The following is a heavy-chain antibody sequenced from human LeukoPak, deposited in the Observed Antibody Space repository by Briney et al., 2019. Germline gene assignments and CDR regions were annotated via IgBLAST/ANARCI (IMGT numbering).Heavy chain of an antibody. D-gene: IGHD3-22*01. CDR1: GFTFSCYA. V-gene: IGHV3-23*01. J-gene: IGHJ4*02. Sequence: GGYLRLSCAASGFTFSCYAMRWVRQAPGKGLEWGSGISGSGGSTYYADSVKGRFTISRHNSKNTLYLQMSSLRAEDTAVYYCAKDTYGYDSSGYYYPAAPDYWGQGTLVTVSS. CDR3: AKDTYGYDSSGYYYPAAPDY. CDR2: ISGSGGST.